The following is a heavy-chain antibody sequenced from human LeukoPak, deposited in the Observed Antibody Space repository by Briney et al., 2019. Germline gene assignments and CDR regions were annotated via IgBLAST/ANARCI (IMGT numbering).Heavy chain of an antibody. CDR3: ARDRHQWMDSTWQYCFDY. CDR2: VSFDGNSK. Sequence: GGSLRLSCEASGFTFNSYSMHWVRQAPGKGLEWVAVVSFDGNSKYYADSVKGRFTISRDNSKLYLQMNNLGAEDTAVYHCARDRHQWMDSTWQYCFDYWGQGILVTVSS. V-gene: IGHV3-30*04. CDR1: GFTFNSYS. D-gene: IGHD6-19*01. J-gene: IGHJ4*02.